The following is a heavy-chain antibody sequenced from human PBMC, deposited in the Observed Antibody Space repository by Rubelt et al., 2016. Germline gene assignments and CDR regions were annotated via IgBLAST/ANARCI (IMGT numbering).Heavy chain of an antibody. CDR1: GGSISSSSYY. CDR2: IYYSGST. V-gene: IGHV4-39*01. Sequence: QLQLQESGPGLVKPSETLSLTCTVSGGSISSSSYYWGWIRQPPGQGLEWIGSIYYSGSTYYNPSLKSRVTISVDTSKNQFSLKRSSVTAADTAVYYCASHIDGYGYYWGQGTLVTVSS. J-gene: IGHJ4*02. CDR3: ASHIDGYGYY. D-gene: IGHD5-24*01.